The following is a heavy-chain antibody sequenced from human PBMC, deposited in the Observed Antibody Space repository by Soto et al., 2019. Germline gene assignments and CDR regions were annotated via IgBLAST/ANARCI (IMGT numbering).Heavy chain of an antibody. CDR3: AREFPYYVSSDSYLDY. Sequence: RLSCAASGFTFTNYAMTWVRQAPGKGLEWVSTISGSGGDTYYADSIKGRFTISRDTSKNQFSLHLNSVTPEDTAVYYCAREFPYYVSSDSYLDYWGQGALVTVSS. J-gene: IGHJ4*02. D-gene: IGHD3-16*01. V-gene: IGHV3-23*01. CDR1: GFTFTNYA. CDR2: ISGSGGDT.